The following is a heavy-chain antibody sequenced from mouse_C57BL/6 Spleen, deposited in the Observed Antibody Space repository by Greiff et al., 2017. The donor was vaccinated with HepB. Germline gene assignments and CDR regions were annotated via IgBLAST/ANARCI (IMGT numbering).Heavy chain of an antibody. CDR1: GFTFSSYG. V-gene: IGHV5-6*01. CDR2: ISSGGSYT. J-gene: IGHJ2*01. D-gene: IGHD2-1*01. Sequence: EVKLVESGGDLVKPGGSLKLSCAASGFTFSSYGMSWVRQTPDKRLEWVATISSGGSYTYYPDSVKGRFTISRDNAKNTLYLQMSSLKSEDTAMYYCARQGGKEDYFDYWGQGTTLTVSS. CDR3: ARQGGKEDYFDY.